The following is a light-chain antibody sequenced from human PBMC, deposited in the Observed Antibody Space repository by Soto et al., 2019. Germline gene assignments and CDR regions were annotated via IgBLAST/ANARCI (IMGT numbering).Light chain of an antibody. J-gene: IGKJ4*01. CDR2: GAS. Sequence: EIVMTQSPATVSVSQGERASLSCRASQTVNSNLAWYQQKPGQAPRLLIYGASTRATGIPARFSGSGSGTEFTLTISSLQSEDFAVYYWQQYNNWPPLTFGGGTKVEIK. CDR1: QTVNSN. CDR3: QQYNNWPPLT. V-gene: IGKV3-15*01.